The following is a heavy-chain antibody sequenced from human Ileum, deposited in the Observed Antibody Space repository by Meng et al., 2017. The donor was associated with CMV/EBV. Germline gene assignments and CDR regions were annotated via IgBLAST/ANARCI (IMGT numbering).Heavy chain of an antibody. CDR1: GFTFSNYG. CDR3: AKGGSGSYPTYGMDV. CDR2: IRFDGSYK. V-gene: IGHV3-30*02. Sequence: GESLKISCAASGFTFSNYGMHWVRQAPGKGLEWVAFIRFDGSYKYYADSVKGRFTISRDNFKNTLYLQMNSLRAEDTAVYYCAKGGSGSYPTYGMDVWGQGTTVTVSS. D-gene: IGHD1-26*01. J-gene: IGHJ6*02.